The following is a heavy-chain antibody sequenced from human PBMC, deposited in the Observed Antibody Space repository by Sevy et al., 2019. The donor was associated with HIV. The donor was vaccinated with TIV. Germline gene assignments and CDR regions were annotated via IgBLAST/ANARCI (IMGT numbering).Heavy chain of an antibody. CDR2: ISSSGSTI. J-gene: IGHJ6*02. Sequence: GGSLRLSCAASGFTFSDYYMSWIRQAPGKGLEWVSYISSSGSTIYYADSVKGRFTISRDNAKNSLYLQMNSLRAEDTAVYYCARGSGIVVVPAAMGYYGMDVWGQGTTVTVSS. V-gene: IGHV3-11*01. CDR3: ARGSGIVVVPAAMGYYGMDV. D-gene: IGHD2-2*01. CDR1: GFTFSDYY.